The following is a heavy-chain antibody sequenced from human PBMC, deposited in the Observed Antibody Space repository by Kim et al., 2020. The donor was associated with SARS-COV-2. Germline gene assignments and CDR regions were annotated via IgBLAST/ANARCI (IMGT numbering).Heavy chain of an antibody. CDR2: IYYSGST. CDR3: VRGIAAAGTRPAFDI. D-gene: IGHD6-13*01. J-gene: IGHJ3*02. CDR1: GGSVSSGSYY. V-gene: IGHV4-61*01. Sequence: SETLSLTCTVSGGSVSSGSYYWSWIRQPPGKGLEWIGYIYYSGSTNYNPSLKSRVTISVDTSKNQFSLKLSSVTAADTAVYYCVRGIAAAGTRPAFDIWGQGTMVTVSS.